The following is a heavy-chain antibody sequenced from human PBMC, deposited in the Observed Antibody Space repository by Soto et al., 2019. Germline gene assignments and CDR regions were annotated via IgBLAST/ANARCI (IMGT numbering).Heavy chain of an antibody. V-gene: IGHV1-18*01. CDR3: ARDMPSYYDILTGYYLNFDY. J-gene: IGHJ4*02. CDR1: GYTFTSYG. Sequence: ASVKVSCKASGYTFTSYGISWVRQAPGQGLEWMGWISAYNGNTNYAQKLQGRVTMTTDTSTSTAYMELRSLRSDDTAVYYCARDMPSYYDILTGYYLNFDYWGQGTLVTVSS. CDR2: ISAYNGNT. D-gene: IGHD3-9*01.